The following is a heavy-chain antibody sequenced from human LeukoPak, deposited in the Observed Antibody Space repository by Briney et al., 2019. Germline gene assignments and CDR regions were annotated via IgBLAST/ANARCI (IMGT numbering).Heavy chain of an antibody. CDR2: ISVGGSTT. Sequence: GYLILSCGASGCTFSSYSMRWVRQAPGKGLEWVAVISVGGSTTYDADSVKGWFTVSRDNSKDTMNLQMNNVRAADTAIYSCTKDSDCSSTGCYVFANWGQGTLVIVSS. CDR3: TKDSDCSSTGCYVFAN. J-gene: IGHJ4*02. V-gene: IGHV3-23*01. CDR1: GCTFSSYS. D-gene: IGHD2-2*01.